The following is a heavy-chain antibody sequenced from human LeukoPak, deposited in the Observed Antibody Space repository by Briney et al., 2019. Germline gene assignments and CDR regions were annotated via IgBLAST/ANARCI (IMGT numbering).Heavy chain of an antibody. CDR3: ARADYYGSGSYGLLGY. CDR2: INPNSGGT. CDR1: GYTFTGYY. V-gene: IGHV1-2*02. Sequence: GASVKVSCKASGYTFTGYYMHWGRQAPGQGLEWMGWINPNSGGTNYAQKFQGRVTMTRDTSISTAYMELSRLRSDDTAVYYCARADYYGSGSYGLLGYWGQGTLVTVSS. D-gene: IGHD3-10*01. J-gene: IGHJ4*02.